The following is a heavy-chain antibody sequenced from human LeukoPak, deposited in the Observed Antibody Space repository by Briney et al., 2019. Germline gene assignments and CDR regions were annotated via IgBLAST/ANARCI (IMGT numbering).Heavy chain of an antibody. CDR1: GFTFSSYA. V-gene: IGHV3-30-3*01. Sequence: GGSLRLSCAASGFTFSSYAMHWVRQAPGKGLEWVAVISYDGSNKYYADSVKGRFTISRDNSKNTLYLQMNSLRAEDTAVYYCARDVVGDYLDYWGQGTLVTVSS. J-gene: IGHJ4*02. CDR2: ISYDGSNK. D-gene: IGHD2-15*01. CDR3: ARDVVGDYLDY.